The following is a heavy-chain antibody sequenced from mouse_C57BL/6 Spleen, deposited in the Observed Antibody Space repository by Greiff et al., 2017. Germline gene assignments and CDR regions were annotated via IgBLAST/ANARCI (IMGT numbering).Heavy chain of an antibody. Sequence: VHLVESGPGLVAPSQSLSITCTVSGFSLTSYGVSWVRQPPGKGLEWLGVIWGDGSTNYHSALISRLSNSKNNTKSQVFLKLNSLQTADTATYYCAKGGIDYALDYWGQGTTVTVSS. J-gene: IGHJ4*01. CDR1: GFSLTSYG. V-gene: IGHV2-3*01. CDR3: AKGGIDYALDY. CDR2: IWGDGST.